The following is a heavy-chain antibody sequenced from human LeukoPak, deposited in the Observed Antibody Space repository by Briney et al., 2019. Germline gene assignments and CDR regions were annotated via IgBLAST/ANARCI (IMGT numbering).Heavy chain of an antibody. CDR2: INPNSGGT. Sequence: EASVKVSCKASGYTFTGYYMHWVRQAPGQGLEWMGWINPNSGGTNYAQKFQGRVTMTRDTSISTAYMELSRLRSDDTAVYYCAGGETRIFGVVIRPFDYWGQGTLVTVSS. CDR1: GYTFTGYY. V-gene: IGHV1-2*02. J-gene: IGHJ4*02. D-gene: IGHD3-3*01. CDR3: AGGETRIFGVVIRPFDY.